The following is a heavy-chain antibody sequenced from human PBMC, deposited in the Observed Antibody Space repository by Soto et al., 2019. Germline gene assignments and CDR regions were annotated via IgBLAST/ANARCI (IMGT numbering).Heavy chain of an antibody. Sequence: EVQLVESGGGLVQPGGSLRLSCAASGFTFSSYAMHWVRQAPGKGLEYVSAISSNGGYTYYANSLKGRFTISRDNSKNTLDLQMGSLRAEDMAVYYCASRDGYNFDYRGEGTLVTVSS. CDR3: ASRDGYNFDY. D-gene: IGHD5-12*01. CDR2: ISSNGGYT. J-gene: IGHJ4*02. V-gene: IGHV3-64*01. CDR1: GFTFSSYA.